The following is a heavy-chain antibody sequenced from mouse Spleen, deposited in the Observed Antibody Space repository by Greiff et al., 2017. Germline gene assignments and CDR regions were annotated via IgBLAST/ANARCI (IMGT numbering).Heavy chain of an antibody. CDR2: IRNKANGYTT. Sequence: EVMLVESGGGLVQPGGSLRLSCATSGFTFTDYYMSWVRQPPGKALEWLGFIRNKANGYTTEYSASVKGRFTISRDNSQSILYLQMNTLRAEDSATYYCARGSYDYDYAMDYWGQGTSVTVSS. D-gene: IGHD2-4*01. V-gene: IGHV7-3*02. J-gene: IGHJ4*01. CDR1: GFTFTDYY. CDR3: ARGSYDYDYAMDY.